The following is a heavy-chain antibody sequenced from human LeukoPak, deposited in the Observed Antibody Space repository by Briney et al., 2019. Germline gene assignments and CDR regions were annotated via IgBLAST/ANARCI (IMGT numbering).Heavy chain of an antibody. CDR3: ARVRATGAFDY. CDR2: INHSGST. D-gene: IGHD5-12*01. V-gene: IGHV4-34*01. Sequence: SETLSLTCAVYGGSFSGYHWSWIRQPPGKGLEWIGEINHSGSTNYNPSLKSRVTISVDTSKNHFSLKLSSVTAADTAVYYCARVRATGAFDYWGQGTLVTVSS. CDR1: GGSFSGYH. J-gene: IGHJ4*02.